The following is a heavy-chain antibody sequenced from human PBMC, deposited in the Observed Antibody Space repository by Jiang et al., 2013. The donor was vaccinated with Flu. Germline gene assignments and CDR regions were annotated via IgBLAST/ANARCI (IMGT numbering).Heavy chain of an antibody. CDR3: ARINYYGSGSYYSGAFDI. Sequence: GDSDTRYSPSFQGQVTISADKSISTAYLQWSSLKASDTAMYYCARINYYGSGSYYSGAFDIWGQGTMVTVSS. J-gene: IGHJ3*02. D-gene: IGHD3-10*01. V-gene: IGHV5-51*01. CDR2: GDSDT.